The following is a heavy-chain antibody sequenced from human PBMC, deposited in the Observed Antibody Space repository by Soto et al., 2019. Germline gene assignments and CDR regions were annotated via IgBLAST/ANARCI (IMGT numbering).Heavy chain of an antibody. CDR3: ARDKGYCSSTSCPAMYAFDI. CDR1: GFTFSSYG. D-gene: IGHD2-2*01. V-gene: IGHV3-30*03. CDR2: ISYDGSNK. J-gene: IGHJ3*02. Sequence: GGSLRLSCAASGFTFSSYGMHWVRQAPGKGLEWVAVISYDGSNKYYADSVKGRFTISRDNAKNSLYLQMNSLRAEDTAVYYCARDKGYCSSTSCPAMYAFDIWGQGKMVTVSS.